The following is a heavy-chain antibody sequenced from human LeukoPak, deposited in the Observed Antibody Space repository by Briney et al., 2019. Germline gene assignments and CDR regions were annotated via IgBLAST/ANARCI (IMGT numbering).Heavy chain of an antibody. CDR1: GFSFNSYA. V-gene: IGHV3-23*01. CDR2: ITGPADVT. Sequence: GGSLRLSCAASGFSFNSYAMNWVRQVPRKGLEWVSDITGPADVTTYADSVKGRFTISRDNSKNTVFLQMDSLRAEDTAVYYCAKDRVSGDGYNSLDYWGQGTLVTVSS. J-gene: IGHJ4*02. D-gene: IGHD5-24*01. CDR3: AKDRVSGDGYNSLDY.